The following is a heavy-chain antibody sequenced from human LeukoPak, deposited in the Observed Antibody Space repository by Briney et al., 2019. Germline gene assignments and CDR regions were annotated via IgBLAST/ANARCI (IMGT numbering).Heavy chain of an antibody. Sequence: SETLSLTCTVSGGSISSYYWSWIRQPPGKGLEWIGYIYYSGSTNYSPSLKSRVTISVDTSKNQFSLKLSSVTAADTAVYYCARGGRFLEWSGPDYWGQGTLVTVSS. CDR2: IYYSGST. D-gene: IGHD3-3*01. J-gene: IGHJ4*02. CDR3: ARGGRFLEWSGPDY. V-gene: IGHV4-59*01. CDR1: GGSISSYY.